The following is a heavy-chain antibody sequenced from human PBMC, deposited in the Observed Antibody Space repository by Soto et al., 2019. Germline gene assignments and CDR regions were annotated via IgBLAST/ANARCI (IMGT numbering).Heavy chain of an antibody. Sequence: QGQLVESGGGVVQPGRSLRLSCAASGFTFSSYGMHWVRQAPGKGLEWVAVIWYHGNSMYYADSVKGRFTICRDNSKNTLYLQMNNLRAEDTAVYYCARYNTGHSDYWGQGTLVTVSS. CDR3: ARYNTGHSDY. J-gene: IGHJ4*02. V-gene: IGHV3-33*01. CDR2: IWYHGNSM. CDR1: GFTFSSYG. D-gene: IGHD1-20*01.